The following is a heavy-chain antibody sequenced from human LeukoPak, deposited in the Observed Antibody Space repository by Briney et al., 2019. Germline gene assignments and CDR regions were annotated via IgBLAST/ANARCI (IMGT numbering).Heavy chain of an antibody. CDR3: ARGSSSYDC. J-gene: IGHJ4*02. D-gene: IGHD6-13*01. CDR2: ISSDSIYI. CDR1: GFTFSSYS. V-gene: IGHV3-21*01. Sequence: GGSLRLSCAASGFTFSSYSMNWVRQAPGKGLEWVSSISSDSIYIYYADSVKGRFTSSRGNAKNSLYLQMNSLRAEDTAVYYCARGSSSYDCWGQGTLLTVSS.